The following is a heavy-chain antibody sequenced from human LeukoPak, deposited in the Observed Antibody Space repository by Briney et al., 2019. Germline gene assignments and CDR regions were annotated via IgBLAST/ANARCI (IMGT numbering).Heavy chain of an antibody. CDR3: ARSTRRYSYDSSGYYHPDDFDY. CDR1: GFTFSNYW. J-gene: IGHJ4*02. Sequence: GGSLRLSCAASGFTFSNYWMHWVRQAPGKGLVWVSRINSDGSRTNYADSVKGRFTISRDNAKNTLYLQMNSLRDEDTAVYYCARSTRRYSYDSSGYYHPDDFDYWGQGTLVTVSS. CDR2: INSDGSRT. D-gene: IGHD3-22*01. V-gene: IGHV3-74*01.